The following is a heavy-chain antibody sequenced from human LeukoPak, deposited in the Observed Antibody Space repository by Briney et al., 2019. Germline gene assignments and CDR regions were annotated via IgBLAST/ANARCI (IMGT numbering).Heavy chain of an antibody. CDR1: GYTFTGYY. J-gene: IGHJ5*02. D-gene: IGHD1-26*01. V-gene: IGHV1-2*02. CDR3: ARGPFATGGNWFDP. Sequence: GASAKVSCKASGYTFTGYYMHWVRQAPGQGLEWMGWINPNSGGTNYAQKFQGRVTMTRDTSISTAYMELSRLRSDDTAVYYCARGPFATGGNWFDPWGQGTLVTVSS. CDR2: INPNSGGT.